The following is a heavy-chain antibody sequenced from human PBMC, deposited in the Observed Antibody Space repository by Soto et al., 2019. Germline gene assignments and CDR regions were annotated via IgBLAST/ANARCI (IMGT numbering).Heavy chain of an antibody. J-gene: IGHJ2*01. CDR1: GYTFTSYD. CDR3: ARRSGNRDGYNYYWYFDL. D-gene: IGHD5-12*01. V-gene: IGHV1-8*01. CDR2: MNPNSGNT. Sequence: QVQLVQSGAEVKKPGASVKVSCKASGYTFTSYDINWVRQATGQGLEWMGWMNPNSGNTGYAQKFQGRVTMTRNTSISTAYMELSSLRSEDTAVYYCARRSGNRDGYNYYWYFDLWGRGTLVTVSS.